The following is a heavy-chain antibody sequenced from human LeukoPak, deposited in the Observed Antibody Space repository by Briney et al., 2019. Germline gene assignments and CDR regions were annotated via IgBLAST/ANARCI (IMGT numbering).Heavy chain of an antibody. V-gene: IGHV3-74*01. CDR3: ARDSQPVTIFGVIHY. D-gene: IGHD3-3*01. J-gene: IGHJ4*02. Sequence: GGSLRLSCAASGFTFSSYWMYWVRQAPGKGLVWVSRINSDGSSTSYADSVKGRFTLSRDIAKNTLYLRMNSLRAEDTAVYYCARDSQPVTIFGVIHYWGQGTLVTVSP. CDR2: INSDGSST. CDR1: GFTFSSYW.